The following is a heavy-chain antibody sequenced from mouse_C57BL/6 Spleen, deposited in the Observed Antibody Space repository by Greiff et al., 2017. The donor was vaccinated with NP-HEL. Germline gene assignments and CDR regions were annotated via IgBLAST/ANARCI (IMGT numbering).Heavy chain of an antibody. V-gene: IGHV5-6*01. D-gene: IGHD1-1*01. J-gene: IGHJ2*01. CDR2: ISSGGSYT. CDR3: ARHDAYYYGSSYYFDY. Sequence: EVQVVESGGDLVKPGGSLKLSCAASGFTFSSYGMSWVRQTPDKRLAWVATISSGGSYTYYPDSVKGRFTISRDNAKNTLYLQMSSLKSEDTAMYYCARHDAYYYGSSYYFDYWGQGTTLTVSS. CDR1: GFTFSSYG.